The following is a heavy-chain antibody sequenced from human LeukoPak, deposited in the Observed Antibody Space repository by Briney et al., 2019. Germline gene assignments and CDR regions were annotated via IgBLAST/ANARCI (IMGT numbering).Heavy chain of an antibody. CDR3: ARGYCTSTSCSENRYYFDS. D-gene: IGHD2-2*01. J-gene: IGHJ4*02. V-gene: IGHV4-61*02. CDR1: GGSITSAGYS. Sequence: SQTLSLTCTVSGGSITSAGYSWAWIRQPAGKGLEWIGRIYSSGSTNSNPSLQSRVTISVDTSKNQFSLKLSSVTAADTAVYYCARGYCTSTSCSENRYYFDSWGQGTLVTVSS. CDR2: IYSSGST.